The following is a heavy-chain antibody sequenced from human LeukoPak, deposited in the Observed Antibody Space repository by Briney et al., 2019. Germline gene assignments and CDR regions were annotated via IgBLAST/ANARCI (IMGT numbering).Heavy chain of an antibody. CDR2: IYYSGST. CDR3: ARVILTGYIAFDY. D-gene: IGHD3-9*01. J-gene: IGHJ4*02. V-gene: IGHV4-31*03. CDR1: GGSISSGGYY. Sequence: SQTLSLTCTVSGGSISSGGYYWSWICQHPGKGLEWIGYIYYSGSTYYNPSLKSRVTISVDTSKNQFSLKLSSVTAADTAVYYCARVILTGYIAFDYWGQGTLVTVSS.